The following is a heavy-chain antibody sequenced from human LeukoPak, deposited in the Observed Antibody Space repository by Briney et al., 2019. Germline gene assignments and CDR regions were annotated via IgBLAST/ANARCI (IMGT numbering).Heavy chain of an antibody. Sequence: GGSLRLSCAASGFTFSNYWMHWVRQAPGKGLEWVSIIFSGGDTYYADSVKGRFTISRDNSKNTLYLQMNSLRAEDTAVYYCAKELYYYDSSGYYPVDYWGQGTLVTVSS. CDR1: GFTFSNYW. CDR3: AKELYYYDSSGYYPVDY. D-gene: IGHD3-22*01. V-gene: IGHV3-66*02. J-gene: IGHJ4*02. CDR2: IFSGGDT.